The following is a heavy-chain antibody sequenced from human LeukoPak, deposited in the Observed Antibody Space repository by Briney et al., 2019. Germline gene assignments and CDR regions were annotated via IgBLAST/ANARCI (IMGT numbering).Heavy chain of an antibody. D-gene: IGHD5-18*01. J-gene: IGHJ3*02. CDR3: ARSAGYSYNYGENSFGM. Sequence: ASVKVSCKASGYSFTGYYMHWVRQAPGQGLEWMGWISAYNGHTNSAQRLQGRVSSTTDTSTNTAYMELRSLRSDDSAIYYCARSAGYSYNYGENSFGMWGQGTMVTVSS. V-gene: IGHV1-18*04. CDR1: GYSFTGYY. CDR2: ISAYNGHT.